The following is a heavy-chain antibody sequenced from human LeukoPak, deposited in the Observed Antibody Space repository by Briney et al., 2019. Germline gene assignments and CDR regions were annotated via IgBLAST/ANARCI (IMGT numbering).Heavy chain of an antibody. CDR3: ARLPFYDSSGY. D-gene: IGHD3-22*01. Sequence: NPSETLSLTCTVSGDSISSYYWSWIRQPPGKGLEWIGYIYYSGSTNYNPSLKSRVTISVDTSKNQFSLKLSSVTAADTAVYYCARLPFYDSSGYWGQGTLVTVSS. J-gene: IGHJ4*02. CDR1: GDSISSYY. CDR2: IYYSGST. V-gene: IGHV4-59*08.